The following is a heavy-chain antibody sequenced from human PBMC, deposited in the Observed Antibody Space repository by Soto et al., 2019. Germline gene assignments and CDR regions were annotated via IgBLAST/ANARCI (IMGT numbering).Heavy chain of an antibody. D-gene: IGHD6-13*01. V-gene: IGHV4-30-4*01. J-gene: IGHJ4*02. CDR3: ARVIITATGTSGLDS. Sequence: QVQLQESGPGLVKPSQTLSLTCTVSGGSIRSSDYYWSWLRQPPGKGLDWIGYVYYSESAYYNPSLQSRGFRSIDTSKNQFSLTLSSVTAAYTAVYYCARVIITATGTSGLDSWGQGTLVTVSS. CDR2: VYYSESA. CDR1: GGSIRSSDYY.